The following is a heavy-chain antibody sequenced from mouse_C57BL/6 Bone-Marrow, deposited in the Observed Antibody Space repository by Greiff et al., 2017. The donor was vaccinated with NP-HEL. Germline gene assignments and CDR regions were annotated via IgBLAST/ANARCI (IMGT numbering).Heavy chain of an antibody. CDR3: ARDRIPFYYYGKEYYFDY. D-gene: IGHD1-1*01. CDR2: ISDGGSYT. J-gene: IGHJ2*01. CDR1: GFTFSSYA. Sequence: EVMLVESGGGLVKPGGSLKLSCAASGFTFSSYAMSWVRQTPEKRLEWVATISDGGSYTSYPDNVKGRFPFPRDNAKNNLYLQMSQLKSEDTAMYYCARDRIPFYYYGKEYYFDYWGQGTTLTVSS. V-gene: IGHV5-4*01.